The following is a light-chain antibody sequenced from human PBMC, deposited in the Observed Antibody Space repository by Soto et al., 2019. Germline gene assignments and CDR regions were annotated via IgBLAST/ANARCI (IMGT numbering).Light chain of an antibody. Sequence: QSALTQPPSVSGSPGQSVTISCTGTSSDVGNYHYVSWYQQYPGKAPKLMIYEVNKRPSGVPDRFSGSKSGNTASLTVSGAQAEDEADYYCSSYSAGKNVVFGGGTKLTVL. V-gene: IGLV2-8*01. CDR2: EVN. CDR3: SSYSAGKNVV. J-gene: IGLJ2*01. CDR1: SSDVGNYHY.